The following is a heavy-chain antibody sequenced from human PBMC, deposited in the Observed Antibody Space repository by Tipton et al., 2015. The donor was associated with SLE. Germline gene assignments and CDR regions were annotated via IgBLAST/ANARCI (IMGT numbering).Heavy chain of an antibody. CDR3: ARDGLIAVAGIYYYGMDV. D-gene: IGHD6-19*01. Sequence: QVQLVQSGPEVKKPGSSVKVSCKASGYTFTSYGISWVRQAPGQGLEWMGWISAYNGNTNYAQKLQGRVTMTTDTSTSTAYMELRSLRSDDTAVYYCARDGLIAVAGIYYYGMDVWGQGTTVTVSS. CDR2: ISAYNGNT. V-gene: IGHV1-18*01. CDR1: GYTFTSYG. J-gene: IGHJ6*02.